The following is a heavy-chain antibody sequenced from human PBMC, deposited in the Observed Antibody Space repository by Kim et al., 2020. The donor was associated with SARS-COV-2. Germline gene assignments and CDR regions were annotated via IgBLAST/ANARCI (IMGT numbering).Heavy chain of an antibody. Sequence: YHADSGKGRFTISRDNSKNTLYLQMNSLRAEDTAVYYCARDRLGEYGMDVWGQGTTVTVSS. J-gene: IGHJ6*02. CDR3: ARDRLGEYGMDV. D-gene: IGHD3-16*01. V-gene: IGHV3-33*01.